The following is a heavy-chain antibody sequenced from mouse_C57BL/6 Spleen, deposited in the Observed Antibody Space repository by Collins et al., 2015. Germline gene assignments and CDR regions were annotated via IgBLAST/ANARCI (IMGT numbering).Heavy chain of an antibody. Sequence: LQQPGAELVRPGASVKLSCKASGYTFTSYWITWVKQRPGQGLEWIGNIYPSDSYTDYNQKFKDKATLTVDKSSSTAHLQLSSPTSEDSAVYYCTRRGEGYYFDYWGQGSTLIVSS. CDR3: TRRGEGYYFDY. D-gene: IGHD2-13*01. J-gene: IGHJ2*01. CDR2: IYPSDSYT. V-gene: IGHV1-69*02. CDR1: GYTFTSYW.